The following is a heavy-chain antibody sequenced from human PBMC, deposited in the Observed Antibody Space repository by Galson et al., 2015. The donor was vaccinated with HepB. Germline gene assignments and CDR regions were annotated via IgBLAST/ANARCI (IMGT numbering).Heavy chain of an antibody. CDR2: IDPSDSYT. CDR1: GYSFSSYW. Sequence: QSGAEVKKPGESLRISCEGSGYSFSSYWITWVRQMPGKGLEWMGRIDPSDSYTNYSPSFQGHVTISADKSISTAYLEWSSLRASDTAMYYCARGYYGSGSSLTPDYWGQGTLSPSPQ. V-gene: IGHV5-10-1*01. D-gene: IGHD3-10*01. CDR3: ARGYYGSGSSLTPDY. J-gene: IGHJ4*02.